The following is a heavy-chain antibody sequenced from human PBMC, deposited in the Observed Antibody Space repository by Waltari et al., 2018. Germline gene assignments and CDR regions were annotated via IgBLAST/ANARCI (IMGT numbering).Heavy chain of an antibody. CDR3: ARVWGVTTSDF. V-gene: IGHV3-48*03. Sequence: EVQLVESGGGLVQPGGSLRLSCAASGFSLSEYGMDWVRQAPGKGLEWLSFVSSRGPTIHYADSVKGRFTVSRDNTKNSLSLQMNSLRAEDTAVYYCARVWGVTTSDFWGQGTLVTVSS. J-gene: IGHJ4*02. CDR1: GFSLSEYG. CDR2: VSSRGPTI. D-gene: IGHD4-17*01.